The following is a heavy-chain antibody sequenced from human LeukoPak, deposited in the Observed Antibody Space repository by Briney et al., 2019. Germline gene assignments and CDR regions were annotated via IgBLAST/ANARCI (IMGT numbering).Heavy chain of an antibody. V-gene: IGHV3-30*02. J-gene: IGHJ4*02. D-gene: IGHD3-10*01. CDR1: GLTFSNYG. CDR2: VPYDGGNK. CDR3: MGGNMVRGGRSDY. Sequence: GGSLRLSCAASGLTFSNYGMHWLRQAPGKGLEWVAFVPYDGGNKYHADSVKGRFTISRDNSKSTLYLQMNSLRAGDTAVYYCMGGNMVRGGRSDYWGQGTLVTVSS.